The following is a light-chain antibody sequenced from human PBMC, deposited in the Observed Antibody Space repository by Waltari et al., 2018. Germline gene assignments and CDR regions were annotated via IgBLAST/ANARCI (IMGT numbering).Light chain of an antibody. CDR1: QGISKW. J-gene: IGKJ4*01. CDR3: QRYNSYSCLA. CDR2: EAS. Sequence: DIRMTQSPSTLSASAGDRVIISCRASQGISKWSAWYQQKPGKAPKLRIYEASTLQSGVPSRFSGTGSGTDFSRTISSLQPDGVATYSGQRYNSYSCLAFGRGSKVESK. V-gene: IGKV1-5*03.